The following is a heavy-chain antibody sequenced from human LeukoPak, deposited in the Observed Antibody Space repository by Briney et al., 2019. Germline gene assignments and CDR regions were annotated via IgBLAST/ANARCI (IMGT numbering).Heavy chain of an antibody. D-gene: IGHD3-22*01. CDR3: ARRSGPYYDSSGYPNWFDP. Sequence: GESLKISCKGSGYSFTSYWNGWVRPMPGKGLEWMGIIYPGDSDTRYSPSFQGQVTISADKSISTAYLQWSSLKASDTAMYYCARRSGPYYDSSGYPNWFDPWGQGTLVTVSS. CDR1: GYSFTSYW. J-gene: IGHJ5*02. CDR2: IYPGDSDT. V-gene: IGHV5-51*01.